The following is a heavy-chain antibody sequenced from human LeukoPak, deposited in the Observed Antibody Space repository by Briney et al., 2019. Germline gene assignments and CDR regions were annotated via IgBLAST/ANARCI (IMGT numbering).Heavy chain of an antibody. CDR3: ARARTQPLPYYYYYYMDV. J-gene: IGHJ6*03. Sequence: GGSLRLSCAASGFTFSSYWMHWVRQAPEKGLVWVSRIKGDGRTTTYADSVKGRFTISRDNAKNTLYLQMNSLRAEDTAVYYCARARTQPLPYYYYYYMDVWGKGTTVTVSS. CDR2: IKGDGRTT. D-gene: IGHD1-14*01. V-gene: IGHV3-74*03. CDR1: GFTFSSYW.